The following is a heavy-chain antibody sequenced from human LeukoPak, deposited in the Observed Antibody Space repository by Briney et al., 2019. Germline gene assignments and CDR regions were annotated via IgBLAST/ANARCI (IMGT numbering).Heavy chain of an antibody. V-gene: IGHV3-53*01. D-gene: IGHD1-26*01. CDR2: IYSDGST. Sequence: GGSLRLSCAASGFIVSGDFMSWVRQAPGKGLEWVSVIYSDGSTYYADSVKGRFTISRDNSKNTLDLQMTGLRAEDTAVYYCARERGRGRDSPWFDYWGQGTLVPSPQ. CDR1: GFIVSGDF. J-gene: IGHJ4*02. CDR3: ARERGRGRDSPWFDY.